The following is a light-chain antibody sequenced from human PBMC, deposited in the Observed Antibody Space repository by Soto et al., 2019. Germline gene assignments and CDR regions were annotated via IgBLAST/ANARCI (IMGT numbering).Light chain of an antibody. CDR3: QQYNSYPYT. CDR2: DAS. J-gene: IGKJ2*01. CDR1: QSLSSW. V-gene: IGKV1-5*01. Sequence: EIQMTQSPSTLSASVGDRATITCRASQSLSSWLAWYQQKPGKAPKLLIYDASSWESGVPSRFSGSGSGTEFTLTISSLQPDDFATYYCQQYNSYPYTFGQGTKLEIK.